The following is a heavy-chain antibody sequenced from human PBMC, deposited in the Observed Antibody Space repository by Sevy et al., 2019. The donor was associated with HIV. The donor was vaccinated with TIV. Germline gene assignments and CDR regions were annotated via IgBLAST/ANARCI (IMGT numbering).Heavy chain of an antibody. V-gene: IGHV1-69*13. D-gene: IGHD3-10*01. Sequence: ASVKVSCKASGGTFSSYAISWVRQAPGQGLEWMGGIIPIFGTANYAQKFQGRVTITADESTSTAYMELGSLSSEDTAVYYCARGTEWFGESTLDAFDIWGQGTMVTVSS. CDR2: IIPIFGTA. J-gene: IGHJ3*02. CDR1: GGTFSSYA. CDR3: ARGTEWFGESTLDAFDI.